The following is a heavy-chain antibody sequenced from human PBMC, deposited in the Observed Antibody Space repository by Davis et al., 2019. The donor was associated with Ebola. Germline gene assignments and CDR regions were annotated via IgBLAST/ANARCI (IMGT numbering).Heavy chain of an antibody. Sequence: GESLKISCAASGFTFSSYSMNWVRQASGKGLEWVGRIRSKANSYATAYAASVKGRFTISRDDSKNTAYLQMNSLKTEDTAVYYCTAVAGTSDYWGQGTLVTVSS. D-gene: IGHD6-19*01. CDR3: TAVAGTSDY. V-gene: IGHV3-73*01. CDR1: GFTFSSYS. CDR2: IRSKANSYAT. J-gene: IGHJ4*02.